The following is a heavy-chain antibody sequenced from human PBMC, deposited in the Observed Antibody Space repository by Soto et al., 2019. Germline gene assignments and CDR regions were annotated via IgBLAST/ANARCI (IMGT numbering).Heavy chain of an antibody. CDR3: ARDILTGYFGIYYYYDMDV. Sequence: GGSLRLSCAASGFTFSSYAMHWVRQAPGKGLEWVAVISYDGSNKYYADSVKGRFTISRDNSKNTLYLQMNSLRAEDTAVYSCARDILTGYFGIYYYYDMDVWGQGTTVTVSS. V-gene: IGHV3-30-3*01. CDR1: GFTFSSYA. D-gene: IGHD3-9*01. CDR2: ISYDGSNK. J-gene: IGHJ6*02.